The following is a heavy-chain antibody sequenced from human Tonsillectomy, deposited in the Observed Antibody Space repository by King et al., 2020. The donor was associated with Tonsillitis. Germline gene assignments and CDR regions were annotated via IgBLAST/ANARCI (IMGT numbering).Heavy chain of an antibody. CDR1: GGSISSSSYY. CDR3: ARLLWFGEYINWFDP. D-gene: IGHD3-10*01. Sequence: QLQESGPGLVKPSETLSLTCTVSGGSISSSSYYWGWIRQPPGKGLEWIGNIYYSGSTYYNPSLKSRVTMSLDTSKNQFSLKLGSVTAADTAVYYCARLLWFGEYINWFDPWGQGTLVTVSS. V-gene: IGHV4-39*07. J-gene: IGHJ5*02. CDR2: IYYSGST.